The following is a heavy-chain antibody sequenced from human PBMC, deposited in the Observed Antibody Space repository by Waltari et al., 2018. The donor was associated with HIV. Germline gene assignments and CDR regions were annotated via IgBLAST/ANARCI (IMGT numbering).Heavy chain of an antibody. V-gene: IGHV3-21*01. CDR1: GFSFSYYS. J-gene: IGHJ4*02. CDR3: VRGGEGTYGDY. CDR2: ISRDSRYI. Sequence: DVQLVESGGGLVKPGGSLRLACAGSGFSFSYYSMNWVRQAPGKGLEWVSSISRDSRYIYDADSVKGRFTISRDNARNSLFLQMNSLRADDTAVYYCVRGGEGTYGDYWGQGTLVTVSS. D-gene: IGHD3-16*01.